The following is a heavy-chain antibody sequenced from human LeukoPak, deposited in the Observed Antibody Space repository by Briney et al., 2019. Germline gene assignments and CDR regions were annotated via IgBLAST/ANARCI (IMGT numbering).Heavy chain of an antibody. CDR2: INPNSGGT. CDR3: ARVFGYYDSSDLGY. D-gene: IGHD3-22*01. V-gene: IGHV1-2*02. J-gene: IGHJ4*02. Sequence: ASVKVSCKASGYTLTGYYMHWVRQAPGQGLEWMGWINPNSGGTNYAQKFQGRVTMTRDTSISTAYMELSRLRSDDTAVYYCARVFGYYDSSDLGYWGQGTLVTVSS. CDR1: GYTLTGYY.